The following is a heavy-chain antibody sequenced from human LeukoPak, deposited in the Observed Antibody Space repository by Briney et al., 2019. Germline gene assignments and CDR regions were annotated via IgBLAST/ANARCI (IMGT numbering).Heavy chain of an antibody. CDR2: INPNSGGT. J-gene: IGHJ4*02. Sequence: ASVKVSCTASGYTFTGYYMHWVRQAPGQGLEWMGWINPNSGGTNYAQKFQGRVTMTRDTSISTAYMELSRLRSDDTAVYYCARDGRVLMVPYYFDYWGQGTLVTVSS. V-gene: IGHV1-2*02. CDR3: ARDGRVLMVPYYFDY. CDR1: GYTFTGYY. D-gene: IGHD2-8*01.